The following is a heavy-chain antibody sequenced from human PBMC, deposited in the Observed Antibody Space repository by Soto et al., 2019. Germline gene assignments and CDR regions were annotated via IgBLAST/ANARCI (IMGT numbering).Heavy chain of an antibody. Sequence: ASVKVSCKASGGTFSSYAISWVRQAPGQGLEWMGGIIPIFGTANYAQKFQGRVTITADESTSTTYMELSSLKSEDTAVYYSARDFRDIVGGFDAFDIWGQGTMVTVSS. CDR1: GGTFSSYA. V-gene: IGHV1-69*13. CDR3: ARDFRDIVGGFDAFDI. J-gene: IGHJ3*02. D-gene: IGHD2-15*01. CDR2: IIPIFGTA.